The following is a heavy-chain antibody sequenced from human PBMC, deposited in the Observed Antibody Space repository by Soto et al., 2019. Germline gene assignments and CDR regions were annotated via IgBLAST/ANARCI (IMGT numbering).Heavy chain of an antibody. D-gene: IGHD2-2*01. Sequence: GGSLRLSCAASGFTFSSDDRQWVRQAPGMGLEWAAVKCRGGNYKYYAESVRGRFTNPRDNSKKTVFLQMNSLRADDTGVYYCSRLPTLVVPAALILATWGQGTRVTVSS. CDR3: SRLPTLVVPAALILAT. V-gene: IGHV3-33*01. J-gene: IGHJ5*02. CDR1: GFTFSSDD. CDR2: KCRGGNYK.